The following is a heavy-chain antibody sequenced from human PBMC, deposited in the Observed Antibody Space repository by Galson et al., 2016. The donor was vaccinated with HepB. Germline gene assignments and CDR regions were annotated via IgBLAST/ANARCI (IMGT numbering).Heavy chain of an antibody. D-gene: IGHD1-26*01. CDR3: ARELEKWVSTYGAFDS. CDR1: GLNFSPYG. V-gene: IGHV3-30*04. J-gene: IGHJ4*02. Sequence: SLRLSCAASGLNFSPYGMHWVRQAPGKGLEWVAGISHDGSNTYHADSVKGRFTISRDNAKQTFFLQMNSLRAEDTAVYYCARELEKWVSTYGAFDSWGQGTLVTVSS. CDR2: ISHDGSNT.